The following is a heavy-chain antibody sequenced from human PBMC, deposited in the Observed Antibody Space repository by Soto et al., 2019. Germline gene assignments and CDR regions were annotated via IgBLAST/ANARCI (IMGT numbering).Heavy chain of an antibody. CDR1: GFTFSNYW. Sequence: EVQLVESGGGLVQPGGSLTLSCAASGFTFSNYWMHWVRQAPGKGLVWVSRINSDGSSTTYADSVKGRFTISRDNAKNTLYLEMNRLRAEETAGYYCARRGAGFDIWGQGTMVTVSS. J-gene: IGHJ3*02. D-gene: IGHD6-19*01. CDR2: INSDGSST. V-gene: IGHV3-74*01. CDR3: ARRGAGFDI.